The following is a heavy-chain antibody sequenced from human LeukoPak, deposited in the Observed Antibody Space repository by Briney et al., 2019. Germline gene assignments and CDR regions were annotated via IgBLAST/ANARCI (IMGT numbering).Heavy chain of an antibody. CDR2: ISYNGST. CDR1: GGSVSRSSYY. Sequence: SSETLSLTCSVSGGSVSRSSYYWGWIRQPPGKGLEWIGSISYNGSTDYNPSLKSRVSISVDTSKNQFSLKLSSVTAADTAVYYCASVGRCSGGSCYWSYFDYWGQGTLVTVSS. J-gene: IGHJ4*02. CDR3: ASVGRCSGGSCYWSYFDY. D-gene: IGHD2-15*01. V-gene: IGHV4-39*01.